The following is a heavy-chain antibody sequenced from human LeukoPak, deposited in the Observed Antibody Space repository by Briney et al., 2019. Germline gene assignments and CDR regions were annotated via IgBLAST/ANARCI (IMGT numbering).Heavy chain of an antibody. J-gene: IGHJ3*02. Sequence: SETLSLTCTVSGGSISSYYWSWIRQPPGKGLEWIGYIYYSGSTNYNPSLKSRVTISVDTSKNQFSLKLSSVTAADTAVYYCARGIYNRFPDAFDIWGQGTMVTVSS. CDR1: GGSISSYY. CDR2: IYYSGST. CDR3: ARGIYNRFPDAFDI. D-gene: IGHD1-14*01. V-gene: IGHV4-59*01.